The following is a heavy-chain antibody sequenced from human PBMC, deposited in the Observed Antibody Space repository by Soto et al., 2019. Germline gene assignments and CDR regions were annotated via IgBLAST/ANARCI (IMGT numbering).Heavy chain of an antibody. Sequence: ASVKVSCKASGYTFTSYGISWVRQAPGQGLEWMGWISAYNGNTNYAQKLQGRVTMTTDTSTSTAYMELRSLRSDDTAVYYCARDRGLNYGVNSRFGPNAFDIRGQATMVTVS. D-gene: IGHD4-17*01. CDR1: GYTFTSYG. CDR2: ISAYNGNT. V-gene: IGHV1-18*01. CDR3: ARDRGLNYGVNSRFGPNAFDI. J-gene: IGHJ3*02.